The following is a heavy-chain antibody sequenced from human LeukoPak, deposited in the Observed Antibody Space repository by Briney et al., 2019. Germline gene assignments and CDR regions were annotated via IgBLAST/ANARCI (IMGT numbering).Heavy chain of an antibody. CDR1: GFTFSSYG. Sequence: PAGSLRLSCAASGFTFSSYGMHWVRQAPGKGLEWVAVIWYDGSNKYYADSVKGRFTISRDNSKNTLYLQMNSLRAEDTAVYYCARDPYSSGRTGNLDYWGQGTLVTASS. J-gene: IGHJ4*02. V-gene: IGHV3-33*01. D-gene: IGHD6-19*01. CDR2: IWYDGSNK. CDR3: ARDPYSSGRTGNLDY.